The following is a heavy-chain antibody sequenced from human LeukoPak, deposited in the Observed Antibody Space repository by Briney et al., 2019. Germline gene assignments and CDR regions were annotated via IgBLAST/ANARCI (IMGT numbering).Heavy chain of an antibody. Sequence: GGSLRLSCSASGFPFSSYAMNWVRQAPGKGLEWVSYISSSGSTIYYADSVKGRFTISRDNAKNSLYLQMNSLRAEDTAVYYCARSNLLDAFDIWGQGTMVTVSS. CDR2: ISSSGSTI. CDR1: GFPFSSYA. CDR3: ARSNLLDAFDI. J-gene: IGHJ3*02. D-gene: IGHD1-14*01. V-gene: IGHV3-48*03.